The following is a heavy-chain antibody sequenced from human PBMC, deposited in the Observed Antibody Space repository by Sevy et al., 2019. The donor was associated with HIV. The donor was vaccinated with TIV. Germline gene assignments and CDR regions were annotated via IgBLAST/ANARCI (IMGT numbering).Heavy chain of an antibody. CDR3: ARGERISMVRGIIPSFDY. CDR1: GFIFSSFA. D-gene: IGHD3-10*01. CDR2: ISHDGSNK. J-gene: IGHJ4*02. Sequence: GGSLRLSCAASGFIFSSFAMHWVRQAPGKGLEWVAVISHDGSNKYYADSVKGRFTISRDNSKNTLYLQMNSLRAEDTAVYYCARGERISMVRGIIPSFDYWGQGTLVTVSS. V-gene: IGHV3-30-3*01.